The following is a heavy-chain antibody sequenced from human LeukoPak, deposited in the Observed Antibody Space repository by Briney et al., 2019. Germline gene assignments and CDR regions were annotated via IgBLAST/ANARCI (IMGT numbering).Heavy chain of an antibody. V-gene: IGHV3-7*01. D-gene: IGHD2-8*01. CDR2: IKQDGSEK. J-gene: IGHJ6*02. CDR1: GFTFSSYW. CDR3: ARVDCTNGVCPYYYYGMDV. Sequence: GGSLRLSCAASGFTFSSYWMSWVRQAPGKGLEWVANIKQDGSEKYYVDSVKGRFTISRDNAKNSLYLQMNSLRAEDTAVYYCARVDCTNGVCPYYYYGMDVWGQGTTVTVSS.